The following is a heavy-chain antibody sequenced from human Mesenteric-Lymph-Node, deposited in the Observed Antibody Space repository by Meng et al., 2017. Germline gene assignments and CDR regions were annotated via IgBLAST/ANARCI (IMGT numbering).Heavy chain of an antibody. CDR1: GYTFTSYA. CDR2: INAGNGNT. D-gene: IGHD6-19*01. V-gene: IGHV1-3*01. J-gene: IGHJ4*02. Sequence: QLVQSGAEVNKPVAAWKVSGKASGYTFTSYAMHWVRQAPGQRLEWMGWINAGNGNTKYSQKFQGRVTITRDTSANTAYMDLSSLRSEDTAVYYCARDGWDIAVAGGIDYWGQGTLVTVFS. CDR3: ARDGWDIAVAGGIDY.